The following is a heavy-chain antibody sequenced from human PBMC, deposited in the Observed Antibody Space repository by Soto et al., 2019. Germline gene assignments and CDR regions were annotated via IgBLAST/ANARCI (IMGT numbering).Heavy chain of an antibody. CDR1: GFTFSSYA. Sequence: EVQLLEAGGDLVQPGGSLRLSCAASGFTFSSYAMSWVRQAPGKGLEWVSLIGDSGGSTYSAASVKGRFTISRDNSKNMLYLQMTSLRAEDSAVYYCAKDTEAGRGLFYYYGVDVWGRGTMVSVSS. V-gene: IGHV3-23*01. D-gene: IGHD3-16*01. J-gene: IGHJ6*02. CDR3: AKDTEAGRGLFYYYGVDV. CDR2: IGDSGGST.